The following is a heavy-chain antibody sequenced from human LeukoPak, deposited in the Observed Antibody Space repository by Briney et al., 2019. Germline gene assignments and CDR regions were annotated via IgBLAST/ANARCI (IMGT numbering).Heavy chain of an antibody. J-gene: IGHJ4*02. CDR1: GYTFTSYG. V-gene: IGHV1-18*01. D-gene: IGHD3-22*01. Sequence: GASVKVSCKASGYTFTSYGISWVRQAPGQGLEWMGWISAYNGNTNYAQKFQGRVTMTRDTSISTAYMELSRLRSDDTAVYYCARGAYYYDSSGYYTPGYFDYWGQGTLVTVSS. CDR2: ISAYNGNT. CDR3: ARGAYYYDSSGYYTPGYFDY.